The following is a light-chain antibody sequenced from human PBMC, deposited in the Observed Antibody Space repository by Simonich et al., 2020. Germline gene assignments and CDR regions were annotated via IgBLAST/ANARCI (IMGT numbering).Light chain of an antibody. J-gene: IGKJ1*01. CDR3: QQYYSTPWT. CDR2: WAS. CDR1: QSVLYSSNNTNY. V-gene: IGKV4-1*01. Sequence: DIVMTQSPDSLAVSLGERATINCKSSQSVLYSSNNTNYLAWYQQKPGQPPKLLIYWASTRESGVPARCRGSGSGTDFTLTISSLQAEDVAVYYCQQYYSTPWTFGQGTKVEIK.